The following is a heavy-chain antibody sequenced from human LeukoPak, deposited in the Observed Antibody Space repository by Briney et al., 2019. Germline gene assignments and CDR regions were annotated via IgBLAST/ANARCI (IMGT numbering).Heavy chain of an antibody. CDR3: ARHAGYGGKKGFDY. D-gene: IGHD4-23*01. Sequence: PSEALSLTCTVSGGSISSSSYYWGWIRQPPGKGLEWIGSIYYSGSTNYNPSLKSRVTISVDTSKNQFSLKLSSVTAADTAVYYCARHAGYGGKKGFDYWGQGTLVTVSS. V-gene: IGHV4-39*01. CDR2: IYYSGST. J-gene: IGHJ4*02. CDR1: GGSISSSSYY.